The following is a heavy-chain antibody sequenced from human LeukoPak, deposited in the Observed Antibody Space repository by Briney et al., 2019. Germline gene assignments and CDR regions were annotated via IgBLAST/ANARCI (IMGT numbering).Heavy chain of an antibody. V-gene: IGHV3-11*01. CDR2: ISSSGSTI. D-gene: IGHD6-6*01. CDR1: GFTFSDYY. Sequence: PGGSLRLSCAASGFTFSDYYMSWIRQAPGKGLEWVSYISSSGSTIYYADSVKGRFTISRDNAKNSLYLRMNSLRAEDTAVYYCAKARRDYYYYYMDVWGKGTTVTVSS. CDR3: AKARRDYYYYYMDV. J-gene: IGHJ6*03.